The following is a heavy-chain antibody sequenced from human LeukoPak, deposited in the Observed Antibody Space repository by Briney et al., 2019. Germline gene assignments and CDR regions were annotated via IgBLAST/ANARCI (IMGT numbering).Heavy chain of an antibody. Sequence: GGSLRLSCAASGFNFSSYEMNWVRQAPGKGLEWVSYISSSGSTIYYADSVKGRFTISRDNAKNSLYLQMNSLRAEDTAVYYCARGGSRGMDVWGQGTTVTVSS. CDR3: ARGGSRGMDV. V-gene: IGHV3-48*03. CDR2: ISSSGSTI. D-gene: IGHD1-26*01. CDR1: GFNFSSYE. J-gene: IGHJ6*02.